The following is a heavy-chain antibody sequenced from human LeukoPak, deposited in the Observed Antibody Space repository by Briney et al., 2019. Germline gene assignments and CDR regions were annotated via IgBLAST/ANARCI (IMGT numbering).Heavy chain of an antibody. CDR1: GFTFSSYW. V-gene: IGHV3-74*01. J-gene: IGHJ4*02. CDR2: INSDGSST. Sequence: GGSLRLSCAASGFTFSSYWMHWVRQAPGKGLVWVSRINSDGSSTSYADSVKGRFTISRDNAKNTLYLQMNSLRAEDTAVYYCARVEYYGSGHLGFDHWGQGTLVTVSS. D-gene: IGHD3-10*01. CDR3: ARVEYYGSGHLGFDH.